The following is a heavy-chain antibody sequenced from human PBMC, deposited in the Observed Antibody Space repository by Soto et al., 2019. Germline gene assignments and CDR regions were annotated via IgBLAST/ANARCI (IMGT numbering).Heavy chain of an antibody. V-gene: IGHV1-46*03. Sequence: GASVKVSCKASGYTFTSYYMHWVRQAPGQGLEWMGIINPSGGSTSYAQKFQGRVTMTRDTSTSTVYMELSSLRSEDTAVYYCAREGVGYDSNPALTYFDYWGQGTLVTVSS. J-gene: IGHJ4*02. CDR2: INPSGGST. D-gene: IGHD3-22*01. CDR3: AREGVGYDSNPALTYFDY. CDR1: GYTFTSYY.